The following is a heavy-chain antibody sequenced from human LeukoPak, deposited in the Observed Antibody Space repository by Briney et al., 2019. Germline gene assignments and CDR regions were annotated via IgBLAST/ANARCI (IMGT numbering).Heavy chain of an antibody. J-gene: IGHJ4*02. CDR2: IIPIFGTA. Sequence: SVKVSCKASGGTFSSYAISWVRQAPGQGLEWMGGIIPIFGTANYAQKFQGRVTITADESTSTAYMELSSLRSEDTAVYHCARAVIAARPRKEYYFDYWGQGTLVTVSS. V-gene: IGHV1-69*13. CDR1: GGTFSSYA. D-gene: IGHD6-6*01. CDR3: ARAVIAARPRKEYYFDY.